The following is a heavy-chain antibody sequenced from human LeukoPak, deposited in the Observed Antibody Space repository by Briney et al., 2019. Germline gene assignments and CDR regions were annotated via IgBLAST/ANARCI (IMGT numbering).Heavy chain of an antibody. CDR3: AKDLRGYSYGYVY. D-gene: IGHD5-18*01. J-gene: IGHJ4*02. CDR2: IWYDGGNK. CDR1: GFTFSSYG. Sequence: GGSLRLSCAASGFTFSSYGMHWVRQAPGKGLEWVAVIWYDGGNKYYADSVKGRFTISRDNSKNTLYLQMNSLRAEDTAVYYCAKDLRGYSYGYVYWGQGTLVTVSS. V-gene: IGHV3-33*06.